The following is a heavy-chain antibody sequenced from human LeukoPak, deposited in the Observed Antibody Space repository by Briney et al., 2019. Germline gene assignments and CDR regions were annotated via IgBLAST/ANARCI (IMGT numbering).Heavy chain of an antibody. J-gene: IGHJ4*02. V-gene: IGHV4-34*01. CDR3: ARRDDCSGGSCKLGY. D-gene: IGHD2-15*01. CDR1: GGSFSGYY. Sequence: SETLSLTCAVYGGSFSGYYWSWIRQPPGKGLEWLGEINYSGSTNSNPSLKSRVTISVDTSKNQFSQKLCSVTASDTAVYDCARRDDCSGGSCKLGYWGQGTVVTVSS. CDR2: INYSGST.